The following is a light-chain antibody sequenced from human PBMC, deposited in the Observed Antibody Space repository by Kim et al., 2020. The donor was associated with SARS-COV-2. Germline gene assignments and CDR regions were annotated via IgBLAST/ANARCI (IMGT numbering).Light chain of an antibody. V-gene: IGLV6-57*03. CDR2: EDD. Sequence: GKPVTISCPRSSGSIDDNYVQWYQQRPGGVPTTVIYEDDQRPSGVSDRFSGSIDNSSNSASLTISGLRTEDEADYYCQSYNRDNVIFGGGTQLTVL. J-gene: IGLJ2*01. CDR3: QSYNRDNVI. CDR1: SGSIDDNY.